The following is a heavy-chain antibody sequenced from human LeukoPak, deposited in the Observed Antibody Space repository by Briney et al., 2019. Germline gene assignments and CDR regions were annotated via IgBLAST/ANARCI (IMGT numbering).Heavy chain of an antibody. CDR1: GFTFSSYG. D-gene: IGHD5-12*01. V-gene: IGHV3-30*18. CDR3: AKAYIVATGFDY. Sequence: PGGSLRLSCAASGFTFSSYGMHWVRQAPGKGLEWVAVISYDESNKYYADSVKGRFTISRDNSKNTLYLQMNSLRAEDTAVYYCAKAYIVATGFDYCGQGTLVTVSS. CDR2: ISYDESNK. J-gene: IGHJ4*02.